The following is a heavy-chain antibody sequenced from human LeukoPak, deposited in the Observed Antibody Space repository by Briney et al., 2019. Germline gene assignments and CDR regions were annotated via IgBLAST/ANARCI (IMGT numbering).Heavy chain of an antibody. CDR2: ISWNSGSI. CDR3: ARYGDRGYAYYYYYYGMDV. D-gene: IGHD5-12*01. J-gene: IGHJ6*02. Sequence: GGSLRLSCAASGFTFDDYAMHWVRQAPGKGLEWVSGISWNSGSIGYADSVKGRFTISRDNAKNSLYLQMNSLRAEDTALYYCARYGDRGYAYYYYYYGMDVWGQGTTVTVSS. V-gene: IGHV3-9*01. CDR1: GFTFDDYA.